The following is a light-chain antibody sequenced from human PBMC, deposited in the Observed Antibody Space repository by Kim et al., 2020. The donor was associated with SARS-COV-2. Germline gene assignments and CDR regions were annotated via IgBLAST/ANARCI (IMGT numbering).Light chain of an antibody. V-gene: IGKV1-5*03. Sequence: SASVGDRDTITCRASENIGTWLAWYQQKPGRAPSLLIYLASTLESGVPSRFSGTGSGTEFSLSITSLQPDDFATYYCQHYSRFPYTFGQGTKLEI. CDR1: ENIGTW. J-gene: IGKJ2*01. CDR3: QHYSRFPYT. CDR2: LAS.